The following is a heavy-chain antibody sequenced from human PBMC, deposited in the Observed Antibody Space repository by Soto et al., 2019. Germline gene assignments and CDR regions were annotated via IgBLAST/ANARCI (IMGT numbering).Heavy chain of an antibody. V-gene: IGHV5-51*01. J-gene: IGHJ4*02. CDR3: ARQARGDSYGYYFDY. CDR2: IYPGDSDT. D-gene: IGHD5-18*01. CDR1: GYSFTSYW. Sequence: GKSLKISCKASGYSFTSYWIGGVRQMPGKGLEWMGIIYPGDSDTRSSPSFQGQVTISADKAISTTYLQWSSMKASDTAMYYCARQARGDSYGYYFDYWGQGTLVTVSS.